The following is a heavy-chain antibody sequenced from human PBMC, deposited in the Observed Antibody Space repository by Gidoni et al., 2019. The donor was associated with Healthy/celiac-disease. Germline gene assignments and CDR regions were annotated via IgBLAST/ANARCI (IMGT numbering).Heavy chain of an antibody. CDR2: ISGSGGST. CDR3: AKGQGGYYDFWSGTIDY. D-gene: IGHD3-3*01. CDR1: GFTFSSYA. V-gene: IGHV3-23*01. J-gene: IGHJ4*02. Sequence: EVQLLESGGGLVQPGGSLRLSCAASGFTFSSYAMRWVRQAPGQGLEWVSAISGSGGSTYYAGSVKGRFTISRDNSKNTLYLQMNSLRAEDTAVYYCAKGQGGYYDFWSGTIDYWGQGTLVTVSS.